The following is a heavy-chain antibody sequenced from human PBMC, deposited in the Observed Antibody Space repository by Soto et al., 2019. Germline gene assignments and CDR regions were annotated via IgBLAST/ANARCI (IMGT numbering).Heavy chain of an antibody. Sequence: SVKVSCKASGGTFSSYAISWVRQAPGQGLEWMGGIIPIFGTANYAQKFQGRVTITADESTSTAYMELSSLRSEDTAVYYCARDCSGGSCYDLDYYYYGMDVWGQGTTVTVSS. V-gene: IGHV1-69*13. CDR3: ARDCSGGSCYDLDYYYYGMDV. CDR1: GGTFSSYA. J-gene: IGHJ6*02. CDR2: IIPIFGTA. D-gene: IGHD2-15*01.